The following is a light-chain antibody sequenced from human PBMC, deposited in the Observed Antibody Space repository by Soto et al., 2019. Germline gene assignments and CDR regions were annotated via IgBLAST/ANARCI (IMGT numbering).Light chain of an antibody. V-gene: IGKV3-20*01. CDR3: QQYGRSPWT. CDR1: QSVSSSF. CDR2: GAS. J-gene: IGKJ1*01. Sequence: EIVLTQSPGTLSLSPGERATLSCRASQSVSSSFLAWYQQKPGQAPRLLIYGASSRATGIPDRFSGSGSGTDFTLNISRLEPEDFAVYYCQQYGRSPWTCGQGPKVEIK.